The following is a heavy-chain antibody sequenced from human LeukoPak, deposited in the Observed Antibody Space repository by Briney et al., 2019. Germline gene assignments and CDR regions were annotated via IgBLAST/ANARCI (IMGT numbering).Heavy chain of an antibody. D-gene: IGHD1-26*01. J-gene: IGHJ4*02. CDR3: ARAGVGATAFDY. Sequence: KPSETLSLTCTVSGYSISSGYYWGWIRQPPGKGLEWIGSIYHSGSSHYNPSLKSRVPISVDTPKDQFSLKLSSVTATDTAVYYCARAGVGATAFDYWGQGTLVTVSS. V-gene: IGHV4-38-2*02. CDR1: GYSISSGYY. CDR2: IYHSGSS.